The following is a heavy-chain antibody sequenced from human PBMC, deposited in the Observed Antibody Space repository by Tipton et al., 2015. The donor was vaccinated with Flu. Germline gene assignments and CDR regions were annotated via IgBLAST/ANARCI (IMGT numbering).Heavy chain of an antibody. V-gene: IGHV5-51*01. J-gene: IGHJ3*02. Sequence: VQLVQSGAEVRKPGESLKISCQASGYSFISYFIAWVRQTPGKGLEWMGTIYPGDSVARYSPSFQGQITFSVDKSTSVAYLQWSSLKASDTAIYYCARRRGGSGKGYGLDIWGQGTPVTVSS. CDR2: IYPGDSVA. CDR3: ARRRGGSGKGYGLDI. D-gene: IGHD3-10*01. CDR1: GYSFISYF.